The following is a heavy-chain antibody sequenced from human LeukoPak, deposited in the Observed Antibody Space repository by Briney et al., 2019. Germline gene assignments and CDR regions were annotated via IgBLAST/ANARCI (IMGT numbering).Heavy chain of an antibody. CDR3: ARGERDTWP. D-gene: IGHD5-24*01. CDR2: INPSTGST. J-gene: IGHJ6*02. Sequence: ASVKVSCRSSGYTFTRYYIHWVRQAPGQGLEWMGIINPSTGSTSYAQKFQGRVTMTRDTSTSTVYMELSSLRSEDTAVYYCARGERDTWPWGQGTTVTVSS. V-gene: IGHV1-46*01. CDR1: GYTFTRYY.